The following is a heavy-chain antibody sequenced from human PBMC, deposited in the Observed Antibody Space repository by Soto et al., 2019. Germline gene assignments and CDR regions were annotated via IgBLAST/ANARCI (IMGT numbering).Heavy chain of an antibody. CDR3: GRYATYYDFWSGSNWFDP. CDR2: IYYSGST. D-gene: IGHD3-3*01. CDR1: GGSISSYY. J-gene: IGHJ5*02. Sequence: SETLSLTCTVSGGSISSYYWSWIRQPPGKGLEWIGYIYYSGSTNYNPSLKSRVTISVDTSKNQFSLKLSSVTAADTAVYYCGRYATYYDFWSGSNWFDPWGQGTLVTVSS. V-gene: IGHV4-59*01.